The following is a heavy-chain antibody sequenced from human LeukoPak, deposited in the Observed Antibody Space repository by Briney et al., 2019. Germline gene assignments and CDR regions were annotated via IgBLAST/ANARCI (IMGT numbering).Heavy chain of an antibody. D-gene: IGHD6-13*01. V-gene: IGHV5-51*01. Sequence: GASLQISCKGSGYSFTSYWIGWVRPMPGKGLEWMGIIYPGDSDTRYSPSFQGQVTISADKSISTAYLQWSSLKASDTAMYYCARRDSSSKHFDYWGQGTLVTVSS. CDR3: ARRDSSSKHFDY. CDR2: IYPGDSDT. J-gene: IGHJ4*02. CDR1: GYSFTSYW.